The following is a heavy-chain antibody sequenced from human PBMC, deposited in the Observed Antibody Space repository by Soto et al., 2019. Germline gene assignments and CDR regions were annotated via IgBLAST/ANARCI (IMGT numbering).Heavy chain of an antibody. CDR3: VRSGRRGGYLAEYYYYYGMDV. D-gene: IGHD5-12*01. Sequence: ASVKVSCKASGYTFTSYGISWVRQAPGQGLEWIGWISAYNGNTNYAQKLQGRVTMTTDTSTSTAYMELRSLRSDDTAVYYCVRSGRRGGYLAEYYYYYGMDVWGQGTTVTVSS. CDR1: GYTFTSYG. V-gene: IGHV1-18*01. J-gene: IGHJ6*02. CDR2: ISAYNGNT.